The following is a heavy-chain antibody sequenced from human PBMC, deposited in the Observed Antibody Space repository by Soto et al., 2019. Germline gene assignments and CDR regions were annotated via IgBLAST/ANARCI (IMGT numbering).Heavy chain of an antibody. CDR1: GGSFRCYY. V-gene: IGHV4-34*01. Sequence: SETLSLTCAVYGGSFRCYYWSWIRQPPGKGLEWIGEINHSGSTNYNPSLKGRVTISVDTSKNQFSLKLSSVTAADTAVYYCARGETTAAGAYYYGMDAWGQGTTVTVSS. J-gene: IGHJ6*02. CDR2: INHSGST. D-gene: IGHD6-13*01. CDR3: ARGETTAAGAYYYGMDA.